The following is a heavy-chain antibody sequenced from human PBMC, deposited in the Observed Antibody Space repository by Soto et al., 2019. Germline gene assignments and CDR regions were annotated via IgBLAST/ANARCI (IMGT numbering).Heavy chain of an antibody. J-gene: IGHJ6*03. Sequence: QVQLVESGGGLGKPGGSLRLSCAASGFTFSDYYMSWIRQAPGKGLEWVSNISSSGRTIYYADSVKGRFTISRDNAKNSLYLQMNSLRAEDTAVYYCAGDRGPASPYYYYMDVWGKGTTVTVSS. CDR3: AGDRGPASPYYYYMDV. CDR2: ISSSGRTI. CDR1: GFTFSDYY. V-gene: IGHV3-11*01. D-gene: IGHD2-2*01.